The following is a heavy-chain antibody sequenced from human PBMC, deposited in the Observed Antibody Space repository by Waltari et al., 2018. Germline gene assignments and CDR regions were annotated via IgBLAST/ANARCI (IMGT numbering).Heavy chain of an antibody. J-gene: IGHJ4*02. Sequence: EVQLVESGGGLVQPGGSLRLSCAASGFRLRSYEMNWVRQAPGKGLEWVSYISSSGSTIYYADSVKGRFTISRDNAKNSLYLQMHSLRADDTAVYYCARDNNGYDRYFDYWGQGTLVTVSS. V-gene: IGHV3-48*03. CDR3: ARDNNGYDRYFDY. CDR2: ISSSGSTI. D-gene: IGHD5-12*01. CDR1: GFRLRSYE.